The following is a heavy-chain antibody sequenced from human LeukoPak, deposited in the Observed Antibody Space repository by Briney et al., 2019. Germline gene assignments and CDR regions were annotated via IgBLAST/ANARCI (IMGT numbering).Heavy chain of an antibody. J-gene: IGHJ4*02. CDR1: GFTFSSYA. D-gene: IGHD5-24*01. CDR3: ARETVRDGYNYN. V-gene: IGHV3-30-3*01. CDR2: ISYDGSNK. Sequence: GGSLRLSCAASGFTFSSYAMHWVRQAPGKGLEWVAVISYDGSNKYYADSVKGRFTISRDNSKNTLYLQMNSLRAEDTAVYYCARETVRDGYNYNWGQGTLVTVSS.